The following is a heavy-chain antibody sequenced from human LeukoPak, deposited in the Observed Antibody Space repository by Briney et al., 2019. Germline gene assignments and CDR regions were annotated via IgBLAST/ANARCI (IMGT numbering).Heavy chain of an antibody. J-gene: IGHJ4*02. D-gene: IGHD6-13*01. CDR3: ARGTIAAPGTDY. CDR1: GFTSSGYW. V-gene: IGHV3-7*01. CDR2: LKQDGSEK. Sequence: AGGSLRLSCAASGFTSSGYWMRWVRQAPGKGLEWVANLKQDGSEKPLADSVKGRFTISRDNAENSLYLQMTSLRAEDTAMYYCARGTIAAPGTDYWGQGTLVTVSS.